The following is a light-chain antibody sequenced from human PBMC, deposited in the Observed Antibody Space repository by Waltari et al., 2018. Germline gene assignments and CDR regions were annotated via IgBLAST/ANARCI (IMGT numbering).Light chain of an antibody. CDR2: FTD. Sequence: QSVLTQPPSASGTPGQRVTISCSGGRSNIGSNSVNWFQQLPGTAPRLFIYFTDQRPSGVPGRFSGAKSGTSASLASSGRQSGDEADYYCASWDASLNGWVFGGGTKLTVL. J-gene: IGLJ3*02. V-gene: IGLV1-44*01. CDR1: RSNIGSNS. CDR3: ASWDASLNGWV.